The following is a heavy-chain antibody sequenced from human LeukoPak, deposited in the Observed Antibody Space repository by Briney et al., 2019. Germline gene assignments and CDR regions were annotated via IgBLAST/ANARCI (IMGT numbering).Heavy chain of an antibody. Sequence: SETLSLTCTVSGGSVNSGSYYWNWIRQPPGKGLEWIGYIYYSGSTNYNPSLKSRVTISVDTSKNQFSPKLSSVTAADTAVYYCARAAYSGSYHSDYWGQRTLVTVSS. J-gene: IGHJ4*02. CDR1: GGSVNSGSYY. CDR2: IYYSGST. D-gene: IGHD1-26*01. V-gene: IGHV4-61*01. CDR3: ARAAYSGSYHSDY.